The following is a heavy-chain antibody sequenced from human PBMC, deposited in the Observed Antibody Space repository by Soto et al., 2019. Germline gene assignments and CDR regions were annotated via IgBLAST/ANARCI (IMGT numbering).Heavy chain of an antibody. CDR1: GLTFSGSA. CDR3: TRHADLGYCSSTSCYDFDY. CDR2: IRSKANSYAT. Sequence: GGSLRLSCAASGLTFSGSAMHWVRQASGKGLEWVGRIRSKANSYATEYAASVKGRFTIPRDDSKNTAFLQMNSLKTEDTAVYYCTRHADLGYCSSTSCYDFDYWGQGTLVTVSS. V-gene: IGHV3-73*01. J-gene: IGHJ4*02. D-gene: IGHD2-2*01.